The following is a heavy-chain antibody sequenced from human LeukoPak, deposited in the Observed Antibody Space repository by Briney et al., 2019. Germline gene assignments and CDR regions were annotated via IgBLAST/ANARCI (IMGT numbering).Heavy chain of an antibody. Sequence: PSETLSLTCTVSGGSISSYYWGWIRQPPGKGLEWIGSIYYSGSTYYNPSLKSRVTISVDTSKNQFSLKLSSVTAADTAVYYCARGYCSSTSCYFGYWGQGTLVTVSS. V-gene: IGHV4-39*01. D-gene: IGHD2-2*01. CDR2: IYYSGST. J-gene: IGHJ4*02. CDR1: GGSISSYY. CDR3: ARGYCSSTSCYFGY.